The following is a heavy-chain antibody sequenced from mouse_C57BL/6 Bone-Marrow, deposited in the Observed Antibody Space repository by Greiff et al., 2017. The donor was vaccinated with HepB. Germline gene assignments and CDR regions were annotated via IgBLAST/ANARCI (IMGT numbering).Heavy chain of an antibody. D-gene: IGHD1-1*01. CDR1: GFTFSSYG. CDR2: ISSGGSYT. Sequence: EVQGVESGGDLVKPGGSLKLSCAASGFTFSSYGMSWVRQTPDKRLEWVATISSGGSYTYYPDSVKGRFTISRDNAKNTLYLQMSSLKSEDTAMYYCARGATVVAPFAYWGQGTLVTVCA. V-gene: IGHV5-6*01. CDR3: ARGATVVAPFAY. J-gene: IGHJ3*01.